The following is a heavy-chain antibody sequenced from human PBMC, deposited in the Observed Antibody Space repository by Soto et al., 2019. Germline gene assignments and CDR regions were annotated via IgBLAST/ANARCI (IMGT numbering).Heavy chain of an antibody. CDR1: GFTFSSYG. Sequence: ESGGGVVQPGRSLRLSCAASGFTFSSYGMHWVRQAPGKGLEWVAVISYDGSNKYYADSVKGRFTISRDNSKNTLYLQMNSLRAEDTAVYYRAKDRIGELSTVYYYYGMDVWGQGNTVTVSS. CDR3: AKDRIGELSTVYYYYGMDV. J-gene: IGHJ6*02. CDR2: ISYDGSNK. V-gene: IGHV3-30*18. D-gene: IGHD3-10*01.